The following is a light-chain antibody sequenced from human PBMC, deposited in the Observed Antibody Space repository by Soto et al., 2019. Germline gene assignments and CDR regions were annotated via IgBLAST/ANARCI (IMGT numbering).Light chain of an antibody. Sequence: QSALTQPASVSGSPGQSITISSTGTSSDVGAYNYVSWYQQHPGKAPKLMIYEVSNRPSGVSYRFSGSKSGNTASLTISGLQAEDEADYYCSSYATSSTLLFGGGTKLTVL. CDR3: SSYATSSTLL. J-gene: IGLJ2*01. CDR1: SSDVGAYNY. V-gene: IGLV2-14*01. CDR2: EVS.